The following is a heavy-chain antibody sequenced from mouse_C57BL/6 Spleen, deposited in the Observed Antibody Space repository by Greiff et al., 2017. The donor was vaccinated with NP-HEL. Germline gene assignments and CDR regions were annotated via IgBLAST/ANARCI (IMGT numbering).Heavy chain of an antibody. D-gene: IGHD1-1*01. Sequence: VQLQQSGAELVKPGASVKLSCKASGYTFTSYWMHWVKQRPGQGLEWIGMIHPNSGSTNYNEKFKSKATLTVDKSSSTAYMQLSSLTSEDSAVYYCARSVLWAMDYWGQGTSVTVSS. CDR2: IHPNSGST. CDR3: ARSVLWAMDY. V-gene: IGHV1-64*01. J-gene: IGHJ4*01. CDR1: GYTFTSYW.